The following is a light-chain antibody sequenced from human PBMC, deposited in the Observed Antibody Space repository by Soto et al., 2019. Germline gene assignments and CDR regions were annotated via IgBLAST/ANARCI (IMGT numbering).Light chain of an antibody. J-gene: IGLJ1*01. CDR3: FSHRGGDSHV. Sequence: QSALTQPASVSGSPGQSITISCTGTSSDVGGYNYVSWYQQHPGKAPKLMIYEVSNRPSGVSSRFSGSKSGNTASLTISGLQAEDEADYYCFSHRGGDSHVFGTGTKLTVL. CDR2: EVS. CDR1: SSDVGGYNY. V-gene: IGLV2-14*01.